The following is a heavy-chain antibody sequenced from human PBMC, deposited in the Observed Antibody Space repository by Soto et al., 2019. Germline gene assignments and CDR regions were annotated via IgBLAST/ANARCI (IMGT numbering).Heavy chain of an antibody. J-gene: IGHJ4*02. CDR3: AALKTDCSGGSCYRFDY. V-gene: IGHV1-58*01. CDR2: IVVGSGNT. D-gene: IGHD2-15*01. CDR1: GFTFTSSA. Sequence: GASVKVSCKASGFTFTSSAVQWVRQARGQRLEWIGWIVVGSGNTNYAQKFQERVTITRDMSTSTAYMELSSLRSEDTAVYYCAALKTDCSGGSCYRFDYWGQGTLVTVSS.